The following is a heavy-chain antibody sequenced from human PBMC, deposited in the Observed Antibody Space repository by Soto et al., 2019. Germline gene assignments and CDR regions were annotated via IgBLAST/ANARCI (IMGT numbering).Heavy chain of an antibody. Sequence: SEMRRLTYTVTGDYISIRGDYLVWIRQPPGKGLEWIGSIYYSGSTYNNPSLRSRVSMSIDTSKDQFSLKLKSVTAADTALYFCARQRTSVVTQAYFDVWGPGSLVTVSS. CDR3: ARQRTSVVTQAYFDV. CDR1: GDYISIRGDY. J-gene: IGHJ4*02. D-gene: IGHD2-21*02. CDR2: IYYSGST. V-gene: IGHV4-39*01.